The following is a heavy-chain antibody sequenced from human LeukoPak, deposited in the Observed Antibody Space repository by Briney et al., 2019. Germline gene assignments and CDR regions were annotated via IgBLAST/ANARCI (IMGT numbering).Heavy chain of an antibody. CDR1: RHTFSTYE. Sequence: GGSLRLYCGASRHTFSTYEMNWVRQAPGKGLEWVSCTTSTSSTYYADSVQGRFTISRDNSKNTLSLQMNSLRAEDTAVYYRAKGPPSRITARAPYYFYYMDVWGQGTTVTVSS. D-gene: IGHD6-13*01. V-gene: IGHV3-48*03. CDR3: AKGPPSRITARAPYYFYYMDV. CDR2: TTSTSST. J-gene: IGHJ6*03.